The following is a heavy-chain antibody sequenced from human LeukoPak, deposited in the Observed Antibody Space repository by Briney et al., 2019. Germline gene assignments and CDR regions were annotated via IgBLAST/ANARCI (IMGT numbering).Heavy chain of an antibody. CDR2: IYYSGTT. D-gene: IGHD3-3*01. CDR3: ARPSRIGYYTDFDY. J-gene: IGHJ4*02. CDR1: GGSVRNTSYY. Sequence: PSETLSLTCTVSGGSVRNTSYYWGWLRQPPGTGLEWIGSIYYSGTTYYNPSLKSRVTISVDTSTNQFSLKLSSVTAADTAVYYCARPSRIGYYTDFDYWGQGTLVTVSS. V-gene: IGHV4-39*01.